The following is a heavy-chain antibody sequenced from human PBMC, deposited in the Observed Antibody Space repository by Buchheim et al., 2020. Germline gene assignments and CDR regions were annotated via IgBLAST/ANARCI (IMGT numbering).Heavy chain of an antibody. V-gene: IGHV3-30*02. CDR1: GFTFNTYG. D-gene: IGHD2-2*01. J-gene: IGHJ4*02. Sequence: QVQLVESGGGVVQPGGSLRLSCAASGFTFNTYGMNWVRQAPGKGLEWVALIWHDGSIKYYGDSVKGRFTISRDNSMNTVFLQMSSLRPEDTAVYYCAKWGTYCGNPICSSYFGHWGQGTL. CDR3: AKWGTYCGNPICSSYFGH. CDR2: IWHDGSIK.